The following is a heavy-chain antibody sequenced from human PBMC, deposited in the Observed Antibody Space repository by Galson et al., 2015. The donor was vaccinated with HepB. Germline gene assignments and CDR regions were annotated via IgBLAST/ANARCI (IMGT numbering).Heavy chain of an antibody. V-gene: IGHV1-2*02. CDR2: INPNSGGT. Sequence: SVKVSCKAPGYTFTGYYMHWVRQAPGQGLEWMGWINPNSGGTNYAQKFQGRVTMTRDTSISTAYMELSRLRSDDTAVYYCARVDGIDGGYFDLWGRGTLVTVSS. CDR3: ARVDGIDGGYFDL. D-gene: IGHD1-1*01. J-gene: IGHJ2*01. CDR1: GYTFTGYY.